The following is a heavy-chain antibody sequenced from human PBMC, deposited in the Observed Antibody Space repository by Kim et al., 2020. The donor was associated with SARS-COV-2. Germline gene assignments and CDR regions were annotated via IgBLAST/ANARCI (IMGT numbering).Heavy chain of an antibody. V-gene: IGHV4-4*02. CDR1: GGSISSSNW. D-gene: IGHD1-26*01. J-gene: IGHJ6*02. CDR3: ARGSWELLRDYYYYYGMDV. CDR2: IYHSGST. Sequence: SETLSLTCAVSGGSISSSNWWSWVRQPPGKGLEWIGEIYHSGSTNYNPSLKSRVTISVDKSKNQFSLKLSSVTAADTAVYYCARGSWELLRDYYYYYGMDVWGQGTTVTVSS.